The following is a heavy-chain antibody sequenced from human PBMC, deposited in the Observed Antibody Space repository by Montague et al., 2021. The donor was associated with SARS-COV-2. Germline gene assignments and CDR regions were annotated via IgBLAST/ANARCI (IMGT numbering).Heavy chain of an antibody. D-gene: IGHD3-10*01. CDR2: INHGGST. Sequence: SETLSLTCAVHGTSFSGYYWNRIRQPPGKGLEWIGEINHGGSTKYSPSLESRLTISADTSKNQFSLKLTSVAAADTAVYYCARLRDGVVPSPILGVGPYYSYYYMDVWGRGTTVTVSS. CDR1: GTSFSGYY. J-gene: IGHJ6*03. CDR3: ARLRDGVVPSPILGVGPYYSYYYMDV. V-gene: IGHV4-34*01.